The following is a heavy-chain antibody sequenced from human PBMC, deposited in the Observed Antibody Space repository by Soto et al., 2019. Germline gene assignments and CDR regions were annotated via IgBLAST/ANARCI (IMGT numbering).Heavy chain of an antibody. CDR3: ARGAMVRGVIRVSWFDP. CDR1: GGSFSGYY. Sequence: SETLSLTCAVYGGSFSGYYWSWIRQPPGKGLEWLGEINHSGSTNYNPSLKSRVTISVDTSKNQFSLKLSSVTAADTAVYYCARGAMVRGVIRVSWFDPWGQGTLVTVS. CDR2: INHSGST. V-gene: IGHV4-34*01. J-gene: IGHJ5*02. D-gene: IGHD3-10*01.